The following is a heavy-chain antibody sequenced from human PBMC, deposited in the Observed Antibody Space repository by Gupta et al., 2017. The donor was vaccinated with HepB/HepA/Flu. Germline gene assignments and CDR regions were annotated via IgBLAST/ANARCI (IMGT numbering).Heavy chain of an antibody. CDR2: IYTSGST. J-gene: IGHJ6*03. D-gene: IGHD2-2*01. CDR1: GGSISSYY. Sequence: QVQLQESGPGLVKPSETLSLTCTVSGGSISSYYWSWIRQPAGKGLGWIGCIYTSGSTNYNPSLKSRVTMSVDTSKNQFSLKLSSVTAADTAVYYCAREYCSSTSCYYSERYYYYYYMDVWGKGTTVTVSS. CDR3: AREYCSSTSCYYSERYYYYYYMDV. V-gene: IGHV4-4*07.